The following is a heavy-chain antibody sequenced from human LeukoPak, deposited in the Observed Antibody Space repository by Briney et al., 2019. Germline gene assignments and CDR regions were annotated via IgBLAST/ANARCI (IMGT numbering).Heavy chain of an antibody. CDR1: GYTLTELS. V-gene: IGHV1-24*01. CDR3: ARGGIAAAGSNSGPLY. Sequence: ASVKVSCKVSGYTLTELSMHWVRQAPGKGLEWMGGFDPEDGETIYAQKFQGRVTMTEDTSTDTAYMELRSLRSDDTAVYYCARGGIAAAGSNSGPLYWGQGTLVTVSS. CDR2: FDPEDGET. J-gene: IGHJ4*02. D-gene: IGHD6-13*01.